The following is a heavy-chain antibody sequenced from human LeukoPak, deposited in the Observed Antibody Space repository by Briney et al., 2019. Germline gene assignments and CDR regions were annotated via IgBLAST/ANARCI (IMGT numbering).Heavy chain of an antibody. Sequence: PGGSLRLSCAASGFTFSSYSMNWVRQAPGKGLGWVSSISSSSSYIYYADSLKGRFTISRDNAKNSLYLQMNSLRAEDTAVYYCARGHDYSMEFDYWGQGTLVTVSS. D-gene: IGHD4-11*01. CDR2: ISSSSSYI. V-gene: IGHV3-21*01. CDR1: GFTFSSYS. J-gene: IGHJ4*02. CDR3: ARGHDYSMEFDY.